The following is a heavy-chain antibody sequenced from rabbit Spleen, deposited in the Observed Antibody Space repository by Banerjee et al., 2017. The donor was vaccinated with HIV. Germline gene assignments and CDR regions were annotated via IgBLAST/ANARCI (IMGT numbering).Heavy chain of an antibody. Sequence: QSLEESGGDLVKPGASLTLTCTASGVSFSSSDYMCWVRQAPGKGLEWIACIYAGSGGITYFASWAKGRFTISKTSSTTVILQMTSLTVADTATYFCARDTGSSFSSYGMDLWGPGTLVTVS. J-gene: IGHJ6*01. V-gene: IGHV1S40*01. CDR1: GVSFSSSDY. CDR3: ARDTGSSFSSYGMDL. CDR2: IYAGSGGIT. D-gene: IGHD8-1*01.